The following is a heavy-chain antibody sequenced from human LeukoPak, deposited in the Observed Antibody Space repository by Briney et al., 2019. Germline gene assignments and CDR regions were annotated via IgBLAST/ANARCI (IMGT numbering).Heavy chain of an antibody. V-gene: IGHV3-23*01. CDR2: ILDSGYST. Sequence: GGSLRLSCAASGFTFSSYAMSWVRQAPGKGLEWVSGILDSGYSTYYANSVKGRFTISRDNSNNTLYLQMNSLRAEDTAVYYCAKLGGHPLHNYYVGVWAKGPRSPSP. D-gene: IGHD3-16*01. CDR1: GFTFSSYA. J-gene: IGHJ6*03. CDR3: AKLGGHPLHNYYVGV.